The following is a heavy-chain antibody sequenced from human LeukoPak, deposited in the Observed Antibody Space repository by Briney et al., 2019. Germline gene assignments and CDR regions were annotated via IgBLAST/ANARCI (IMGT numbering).Heavy chain of an antibody. Sequence: SSETLSLTCTVSGGSISSSSYYWGWIRQPPGKGLEWIGSIYYSGSTYYNPSLKSRVTISVDTSKNQFSLKLSSVTAADTAMYYCARVRSSGWGKGFDPWGQGTLVTVSS. CDR1: GGSISSSSYY. CDR2: IYYSGST. CDR3: ARVRSSGWGKGFDP. J-gene: IGHJ5*02. D-gene: IGHD6-19*01. V-gene: IGHV4-39*07.